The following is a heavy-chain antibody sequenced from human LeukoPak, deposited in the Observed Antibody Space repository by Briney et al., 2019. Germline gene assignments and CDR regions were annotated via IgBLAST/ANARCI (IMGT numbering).Heavy chain of an antibody. CDR1: GGTFSSYA. D-gene: IGHD4-17*01. Sequence: ASVKVSCKASGGTFSSYAISWVRQAPGQGLEWMGWISAYNGNTNYAQKLQGRVTMTTDTSTSTAYMELRSLRSDDTAVYYCARDPLNDYGDYVGWFDPWGQGTLVTVSS. CDR2: ISAYNGNT. CDR3: ARDPLNDYGDYVGWFDP. V-gene: IGHV1-18*01. J-gene: IGHJ5*02.